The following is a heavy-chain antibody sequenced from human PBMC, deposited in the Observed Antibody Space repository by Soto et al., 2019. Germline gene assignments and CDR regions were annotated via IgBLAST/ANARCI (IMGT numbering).Heavy chain of an antibody. Sequence: GGSLRLSCAASGFTFSSYSMNWVRQAPGKGLEWVSSISSSSSYIYYADSVKGRFTISRDNAKNSLYLQMNSLRAEDTAVYYCARVKGSTKVHWFDPWGQGTLVTVSS. D-gene: IGHD2-2*01. CDR3: ARVKGSTKVHWFDP. CDR2: ISSSSSYI. CDR1: GFTFSSYS. V-gene: IGHV3-21*01. J-gene: IGHJ5*02.